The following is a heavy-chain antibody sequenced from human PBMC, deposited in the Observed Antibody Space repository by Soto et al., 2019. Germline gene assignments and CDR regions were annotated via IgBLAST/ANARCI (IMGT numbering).Heavy chain of an antibody. CDR3: ARAFGSGSPALGYYYGIDV. V-gene: IGHV3-7*03. Sequence: GGSLRLSCAASGFTFSSYWMSWVRQAPGKGLEWVANIKQDGSEKYYVDSVKGRFTISRDNAKNSLYLQMNSLRAEDTAVYYCARAFGSGSPALGYYYGIDVWGQGTTVSVAS. CDR2: IKQDGSEK. D-gene: IGHD3-3*01. CDR1: GFTFSSYW. J-gene: IGHJ6*02.